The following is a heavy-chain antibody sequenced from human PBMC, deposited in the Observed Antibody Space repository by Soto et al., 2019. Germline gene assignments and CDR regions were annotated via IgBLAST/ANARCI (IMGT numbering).Heavy chain of an antibody. V-gene: IGHV3-23*01. Sequence: VGSLRLSCAASGFTFSSYAMSWVRQAPGKGLEWVSAISGSGGSTYYADSVKGRFTISRDNSKNTLYLQMNSLRAEDTAVYYCAKVPNIVVVPAAIGNYFDYWGQGTLVTVSS. CDR3: AKVPNIVVVPAAIGNYFDY. J-gene: IGHJ4*02. CDR1: GFTFSSYA. D-gene: IGHD2-2*01. CDR2: ISGSGGST.